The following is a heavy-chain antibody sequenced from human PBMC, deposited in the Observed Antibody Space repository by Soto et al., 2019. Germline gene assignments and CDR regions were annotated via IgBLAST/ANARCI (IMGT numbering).Heavy chain of an antibody. J-gene: IGHJ6*03. D-gene: IGHD5-18*01. CDR3: ARGRVDTAMVLNYYYMDV. CDR1: GFTFSSYW. CDR2: INSDGSST. Sequence: GGSLRLSCAASGFTFSSYWMHWVRQAPGKGLVWVSRINSDGSSTSYADPVKGRFTISRDNAKNTLYLQMNSLRAEDTAVYYCARGRVDTAMVLNYYYMDVWGKGTTVTVSS. V-gene: IGHV3-74*01.